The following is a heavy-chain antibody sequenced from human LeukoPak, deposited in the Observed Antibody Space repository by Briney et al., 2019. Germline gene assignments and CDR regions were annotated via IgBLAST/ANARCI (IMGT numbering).Heavy chain of an antibody. CDR1: GFTFSSYS. CDR3: ARVRYFDWFPIWRYFDY. V-gene: IGHV3-48*04. CDR2: ISSSGSTI. J-gene: IGHJ4*02. Sequence: GGSLRLSCAASGFTFSSYSMNWVRQAPGKGLEWVSYISSSGSTIYYADSVKGRFTISRDNAKNSLYLQMNSLRAEDTAVYYCARVRYFDWFPIWRYFDYWGQGTLVTVSS. D-gene: IGHD3-9*01.